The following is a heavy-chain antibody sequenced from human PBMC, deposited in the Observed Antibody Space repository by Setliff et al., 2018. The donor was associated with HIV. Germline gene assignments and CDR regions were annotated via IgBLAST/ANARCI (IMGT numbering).Heavy chain of an antibody. V-gene: IGHV1-3*01. J-gene: IGHJ4*02. D-gene: IGHD6-6*01. Sequence: GASVKVSCKASGYTFTSYAMHWVRQAPGQRLEWMGWINAGNGNTNYAQKLQGRVTMTTDTSTSTAYMELRSLRSDDTAVYYCAREGGDIAARRRDFDYWGQGTLVTVSS. CDR3: AREGGDIAARRRDFDY. CDR1: GYTFTSYA. CDR2: INAGNGNT.